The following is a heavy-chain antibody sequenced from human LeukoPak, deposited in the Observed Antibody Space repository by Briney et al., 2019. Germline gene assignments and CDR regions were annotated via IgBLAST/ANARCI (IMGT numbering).Heavy chain of an antibody. CDR3: AKHAGYSSSNWFDP. CDR2: ISGSGGST. V-gene: IGHV3-23*01. CDR1: GFTFNNYA. Sequence: GGSLRLSCAASGFTFNNYAMSWVRQAPGKGLEWVSAISGSGGSTFYADSVKGRFTISRHSSKNTLYLQMNSLRAEDTAVYYCAKHAGYSSSNWFDPWGQGTLVTVSS. J-gene: IGHJ5*02. D-gene: IGHD6-6*01.